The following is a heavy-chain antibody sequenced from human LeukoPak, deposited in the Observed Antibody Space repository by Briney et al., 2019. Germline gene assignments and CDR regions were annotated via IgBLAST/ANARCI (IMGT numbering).Heavy chain of an antibody. V-gene: IGHV3-9*01. J-gene: IGHJ6*03. Sequence: GGSLRLSCAASGFILSSDAMHWVRQAPGKGLEWVSGISWNSGSIVYADSVKGRFTISRDNAKNSLYLQMNSLRAEDTALYYCAKSLQGYCSGGSCYPNYYYYYMDVWGKGTTVTISS. CDR3: AKSLQGYCSGGSCYPNYYYYYMDV. CDR1: GFILSSDA. CDR2: ISWNSGSI. D-gene: IGHD2-15*01.